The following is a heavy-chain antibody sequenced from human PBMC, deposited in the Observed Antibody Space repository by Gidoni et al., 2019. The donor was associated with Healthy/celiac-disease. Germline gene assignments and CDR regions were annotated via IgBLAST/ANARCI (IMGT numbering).Heavy chain of an antibody. V-gene: IGHV4-34*01. CDR1: GGSFSGYY. Sequence: QVQLQQWGAGLLKPSETLSLTCAVYGGSFSGYYWSWIRQPPGKGLEWIGEINHSGSTNYNPSLKSRVTISVDTSKNQFSLKLSSVTAADTAVYYCARVRKLVQLYYYYGMDVWGQGTTVTVSS. CDR2: INHSGST. J-gene: IGHJ6*02. CDR3: ARVRKLVQLYYYYGMDV. D-gene: IGHD6-13*01.